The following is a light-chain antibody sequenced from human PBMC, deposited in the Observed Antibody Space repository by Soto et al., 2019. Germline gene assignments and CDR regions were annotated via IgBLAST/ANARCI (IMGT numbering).Light chain of an antibody. J-gene: IGKJ2*01. CDR2: SAS. Sequence: IPMTQSPSSLSASVGDRVTLTCRTNRAINNYVNWYQHHPGRVPKLLISSASILQAGVPSRFSAGGSGTHFALTINNLQPEDVATYYCQQSYSTPPNFGQGTKLEI. CDR1: RAINNY. CDR3: QQSYSTPPN. V-gene: IGKV1-39*01.